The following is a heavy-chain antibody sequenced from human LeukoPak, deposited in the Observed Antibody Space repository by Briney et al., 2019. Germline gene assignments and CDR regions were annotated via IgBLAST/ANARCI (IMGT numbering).Heavy chain of an antibody. CDR1: GFTFSSYS. J-gene: IGHJ4*02. V-gene: IGHV3-21*01. Sequence: GGSLRLSCAASGFTFSSYSMNWVRQAPGKGLEWVSSISSSSSYIYYADSVKGRFTISRDNAKNSLYLQINSLRAEDTAVYYCARSPPLGYCSGGSSCIPYYFDYWGQGTLVTVSS. CDR2: ISSSSSYI. CDR3: ARSPPLGYCSGGSSCIPYYFDY. D-gene: IGHD2-15*01.